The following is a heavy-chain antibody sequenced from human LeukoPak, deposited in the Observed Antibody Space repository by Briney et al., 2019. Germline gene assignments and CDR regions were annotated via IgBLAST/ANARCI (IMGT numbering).Heavy chain of an antibody. CDR3: VKFLGQLLSSYVFDY. J-gene: IGHJ4*02. Sequence: GGSLRLSCAASGFTFTIYCMRWVRQAPGKGLEWVSSISSNGSSTDYADSVKGRFTISRDNSKNTLYLQMNSLRGEDTAVYYCVKFLGQLLSSYVFDYWGQRTLVTVSS. CDR1: GFTFTIYC. CDR2: ISSNGSST. V-gene: IGHV3-23*01. D-gene: IGHD2-2*01.